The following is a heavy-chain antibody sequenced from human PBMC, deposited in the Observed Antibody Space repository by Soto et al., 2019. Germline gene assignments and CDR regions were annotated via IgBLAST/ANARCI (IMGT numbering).Heavy chain of an antibody. CDR3: ARAAYDILTGYMRPFDI. V-gene: IGHV1-18*01. CDR2: ISAYNGNT. J-gene: IGHJ3*02. Sequence: VASVKVSCKASGYTFTSYGISWVRQAPGQGLEWMGWISAYNGNTNYAQKLQGRVTMTTDTSTSTAYMELRSLRSDDTAVYYCARAAYDILTGYMRPFDIWGQGTMVTVSS. CDR1: GYTFTSYG. D-gene: IGHD3-9*01.